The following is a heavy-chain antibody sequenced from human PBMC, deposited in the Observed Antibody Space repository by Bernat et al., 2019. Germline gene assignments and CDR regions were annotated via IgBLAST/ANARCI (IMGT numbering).Heavy chain of an antibody. CDR2: IKSKTDGWTT. J-gene: IGHJ2*01. V-gene: IGHV3-15*01. CDR1: GFTFSNAW. CDR3: TTEVDYGDYRGHL. Sequence: EVQLVESGGGLVKPGGSLRLSCAASGFTFSNAWMSWVRQAPGKGLEWVGRIKSKTDGWTTDDAAPVKGRITISRDDSKNTLYLQMNSLKTEDTAVYYCTTEVDYGDYRGHLWGRGTLVTVSS. D-gene: IGHD4-17*01.